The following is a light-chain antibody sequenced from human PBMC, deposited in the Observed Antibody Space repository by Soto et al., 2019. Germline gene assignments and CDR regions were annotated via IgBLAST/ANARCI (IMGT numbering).Light chain of an antibody. J-gene: IGKJ4*01. CDR3: QQYYSNPALT. V-gene: IGKV4-1*01. Sequence: DIVMTQSPDSLAVSLGERATINCKSSQSVFYSSNKRNYLAWYQQKPGQPPKLLFYWASARESGVPDRFSGSGPGTDVTLTIGSLQFVDEAVYYGQQYYSNPALTFGGGTEVDIK. CDR2: WAS. CDR1: QSVFYSSNKRNY.